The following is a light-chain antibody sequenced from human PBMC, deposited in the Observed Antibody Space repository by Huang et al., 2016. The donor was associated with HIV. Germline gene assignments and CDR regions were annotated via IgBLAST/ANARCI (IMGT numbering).Light chain of an antibody. V-gene: IGKV1-8*01. J-gene: IGKJ1*01. CDR2: GAS. CDR3: QQYYDYPWT. CDR1: QGVSSY. Sequence: AIRMTQSPSALSASVGDRVTITCRASQGVSSYLAWYQQKPGKDPKFLIYGASTLQSGVPSRFNDSGSGTDFTLTISCLQSEDFASYYCQQYYDYPWTFGQGTKVEIK.